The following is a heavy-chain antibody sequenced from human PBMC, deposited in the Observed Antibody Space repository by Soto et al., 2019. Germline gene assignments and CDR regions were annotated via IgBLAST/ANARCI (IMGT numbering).Heavy chain of an antibody. D-gene: IGHD3-3*02. CDR2: ISHDGRIE. J-gene: IGHJ5*02. CDR1: GLTLSTLA. V-gene: IGHV3-30-3*01. Sequence: GGSLGLACAACGLTLSTLALHGVRQDPGEGLEWVALISHDGRIEKYADSVKGRFTISRDNSKNTLYMQMASLRLEDTGVYYCARDALPDHFRSGASCFDPWGQGPHVTVSS. CDR3: ARDALPDHFRSGASCFDP.